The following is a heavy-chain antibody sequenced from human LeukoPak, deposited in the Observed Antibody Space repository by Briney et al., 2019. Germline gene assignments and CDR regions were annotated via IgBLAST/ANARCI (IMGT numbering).Heavy chain of an antibody. J-gene: IGHJ4*02. V-gene: IGHV3-11*05. D-gene: IGHD6-19*01. CDR3: ARDGIAVAGDYFDY. Sequence: AGSLRLSCAASGFTFSDYYMSWIRQAPGKGLEWVSYISSSSSYTNYADSVKGRFTISRDNAKNSLYLQMNSLRAEDTAVYYCARDGIAVAGDYFDYWGRGTLVTVS. CDR2: ISSSSSYT. CDR1: GFTFSDYY.